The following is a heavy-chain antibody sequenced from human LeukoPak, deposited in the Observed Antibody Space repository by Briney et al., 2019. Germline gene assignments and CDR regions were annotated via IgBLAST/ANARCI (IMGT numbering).Heavy chain of an antibody. V-gene: IGHV4-34*01. CDR1: GGSFSGYY. J-gene: IGHJ5*02. D-gene: IGHD3-22*01. Sequence: SETLSLTCAVYGGSFSGYYWSWIRQPPGKGLEWIGEINHSGSTNYNPSLKSRVTISVDTSKNQFSLKLSSVTAADTAVYYCARKGGYYYDSSSYYHWGQGTLVTVSS. CDR3: ARKGGYYYDSSSYYH. CDR2: INHSGST.